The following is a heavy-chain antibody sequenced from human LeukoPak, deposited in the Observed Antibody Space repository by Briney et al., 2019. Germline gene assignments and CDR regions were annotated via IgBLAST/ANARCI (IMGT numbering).Heavy chain of an antibody. CDR3: ARDTRVGIAVAGTYRWFDP. V-gene: IGHV4-59*01. CDR2: IYYSGST. D-gene: IGHD6-19*01. CDR1: GGSISSYY. Sequence: SETLSLTCTVSGGSISSYYWSWIRRPPGKGLEWIGYIYYSGSTNYNPSLKSRVTISVDTSKNQFSLKLSSVTAADTAVYYCARDTRVGIAVAGTYRWFDPWGQGTLVTVSS. J-gene: IGHJ5*02.